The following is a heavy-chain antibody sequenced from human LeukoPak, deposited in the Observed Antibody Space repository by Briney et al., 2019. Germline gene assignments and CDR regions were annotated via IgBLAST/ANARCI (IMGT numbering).Heavy chain of an antibody. CDR2: ISAYNGNT. J-gene: IGHJ4*02. D-gene: IGHD3-22*01. V-gene: IGHV1-18*01. CDR3: AREVDYYDTSDYFPLGY. CDR1: GYTFTSYG. Sequence: ASVKVSCKASGYTFTSYGISWVRQAPGQGLEWMGWISAYNGNTNYAQKLQGRVTMTTDTSTSTAYTELRSLRSDDTAVYYCAREVDYYDTSDYFPLGYWGQGTLVTVSS.